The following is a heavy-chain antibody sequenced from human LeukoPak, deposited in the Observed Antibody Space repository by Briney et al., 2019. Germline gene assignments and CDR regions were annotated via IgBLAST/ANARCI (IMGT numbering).Heavy chain of an antibody. D-gene: IGHD6-13*01. Sequence: ASVKVSCKASGYTFTSYGISWVRQAPGQGLEWMGWINPYSGGTNSAQQFQGRVTMTRDTSISTAYMELSRLRSDDTAVYYCARATYTSSWYHDGFDIWGQGTMVTVSS. CDR2: INPYSGGT. V-gene: IGHV1-2*02. CDR3: ARATYTSSWYHDGFDI. J-gene: IGHJ3*02. CDR1: GYTFTSYG.